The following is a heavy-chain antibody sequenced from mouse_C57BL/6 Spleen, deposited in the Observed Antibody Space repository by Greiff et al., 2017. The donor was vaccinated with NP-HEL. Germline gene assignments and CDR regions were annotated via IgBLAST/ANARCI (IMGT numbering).Heavy chain of an antibody. CDR3: AKVYDGLRGFDD. Sequence: VQLQQPGAELVKPGASVKLSCKASGYTFTSYWMQWVKQRPGQGLEWIGEIDPSDSYTNYNQKFKGKATLTVDTSSSTAYMQLSSLTSEDSAVYYCAKVYDGLRGFDDWGQGTTLTVSS. V-gene: IGHV1-50*01. D-gene: IGHD2-3*01. J-gene: IGHJ2*01. CDR1: GYTFTSYW. CDR2: IDPSDSYT.